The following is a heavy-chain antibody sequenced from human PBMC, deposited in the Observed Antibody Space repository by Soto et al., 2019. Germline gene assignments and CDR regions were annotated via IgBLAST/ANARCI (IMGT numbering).Heavy chain of an antibody. CDR1: GYTFTTYY. J-gene: IGHJ4*02. V-gene: IGHV1-46*01. CDR3: VRDRFGYGDSGD. D-gene: IGHD4-17*01. CDR2: INPSDGST. Sequence: QVFLVQSGAEVKKPGASVKVSCKTSGYTFTTYYMHWVRQAPVQGLEWMGVINPSDGSTYSAQKFPGRGTMTRDTYTSTFYLELISLRAEDSAMYYCVRDRFGYGDSGDWGQGTLVTVSS.